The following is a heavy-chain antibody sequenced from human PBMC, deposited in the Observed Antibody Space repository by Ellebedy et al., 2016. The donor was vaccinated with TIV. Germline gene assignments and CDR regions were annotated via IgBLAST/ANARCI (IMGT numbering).Heavy chain of an antibody. J-gene: IGHJ4*02. CDR1: GFTFSDRY. CDR3: TTDGSFR. Sequence: GESLKISCAASGFTFSDRYMDWVRQAPGKGLEWVGRTRDKPNSYTTEYAASVKGRFTISRDDSKNLLYLQMNSLKTEDTAVYYCTTDGSFRWGQGTLVTVSS. V-gene: IGHV3-72*01. CDR2: TRDKPNSYTT. D-gene: IGHD1-26*01.